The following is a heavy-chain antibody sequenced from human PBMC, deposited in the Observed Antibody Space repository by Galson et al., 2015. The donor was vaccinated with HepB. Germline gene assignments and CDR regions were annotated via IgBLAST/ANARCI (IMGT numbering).Heavy chain of an antibody. Sequence: SLRLSCAGSGFTFGDYSLNWFRQAPGKGLEWVGFIRTKAYGETTQYAASVKGRFTISRDDSKSIAYLQMDSLKTEDTAVYFCSRGHLLGVIWGQGTLVTVSS. J-gene: IGHJ4*02. D-gene: IGHD3-3*01. CDR2: IRTKAYGETT. V-gene: IGHV3-49*03. CDR3: SRGHLLGVI. CDR1: GFTFGDYS.